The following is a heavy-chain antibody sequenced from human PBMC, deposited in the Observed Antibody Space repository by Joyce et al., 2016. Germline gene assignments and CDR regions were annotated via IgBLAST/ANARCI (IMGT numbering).Heavy chain of an antibody. Sequence: QVQLVESGGGVVQPGRSLRLSCAASGFTFSDYAIHWVRQAPGKGLGWVAVISYDGSHRYYTDCVMGRFTISRYNSNNTLYLQINSLRAEDTAVYYCARDQAIFGGFGWFDPWGQGTLVTVSS. D-gene: IGHD3-3*01. CDR1: GFTFSDYA. J-gene: IGHJ5*02. V-gene: IGHV3-30-3*01. CDR2: ISYDGSHR. CDR3: ARDQAIFGGFGWFDP.